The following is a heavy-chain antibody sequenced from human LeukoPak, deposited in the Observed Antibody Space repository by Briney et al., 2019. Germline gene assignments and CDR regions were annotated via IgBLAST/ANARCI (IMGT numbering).Heavy chain of an antibody. CDR2: INPNSGGT. CDR3: ARSYDFWSGPPFDP. Sequence: ASVNVSCKASGYTFTGHYMHWLRQAPGQPLEWMGWINPNSGGTKYAQKFQGRVTLTRDTSTSTAYMELSRLRCDDTAVYYCARSYDFWSGPPFDPWGQGTLVTVSS. V-gene: IGHV1-2*02. J-gene: IGHJ5*02. CDR1: GYTFTGHY. D-gene: IGHD3-3*01.